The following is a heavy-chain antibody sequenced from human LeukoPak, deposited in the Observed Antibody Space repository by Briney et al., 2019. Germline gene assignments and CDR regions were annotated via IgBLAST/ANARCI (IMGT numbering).Heavy chain of an antibody. CDR3: ARVMYSSSWLGDYYYGMDV. Sequence: SVKVSCKASGGTFSSYAISWVRQAPGQGLEWMGGIIPIFGTANYAQKFQGRVTITADESTSTAYMELSSLRSEDTAVYYCARVMYSSSWLGDYYYGMDVWGQGTTVTVSS. V-gene: IGHV1-69*13. D-gene: IGHD6-13*01. CDR1: GGTFSSYA. J-gene: IGHJ6*02. CDR2: IIPIFGTA.